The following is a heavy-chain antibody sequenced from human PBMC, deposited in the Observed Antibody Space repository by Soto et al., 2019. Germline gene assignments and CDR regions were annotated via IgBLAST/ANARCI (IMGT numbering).Heavy chain of an antibody. V-gene: IGHV3-23*01. CDR1: VFTFTSYA. D-gene: IGHD2-2*01. CDR3: VRKYPGTRPFDY. Sequence: PGGSLRLSCAASVFTFTSYAMNWVRQAPGKGLAWVSAIGTDGNTYYANSVKGRFTISRDNSRTTLYLQMNSLRVEDTALYYCVRKYPGTRPFDYWGQGTLVTVSS. J-gene: IGHJ4*01. CDR2: IGTDGNT.